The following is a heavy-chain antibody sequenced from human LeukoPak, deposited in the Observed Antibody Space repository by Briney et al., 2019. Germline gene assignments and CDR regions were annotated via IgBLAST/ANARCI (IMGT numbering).Heavy chain of an antibody. CDR1: GYTFINYG. CDR2: INAYTGST. CDR3: ARTVGATGAFDI. D-gene: IGHD1-26*01. J-gene: IGHJ3*02. V-gene: IGHV1-18*01. Sequence: ASVKVSCKASGYTFINYGLTWVRQAPGQGFEWMGWINAYTGSTNYAQKLQGRVTMPTDPSTSTAYMELRRLRSDDTAVYYCARTVGATGAFDIWGQGTMVIVSS.